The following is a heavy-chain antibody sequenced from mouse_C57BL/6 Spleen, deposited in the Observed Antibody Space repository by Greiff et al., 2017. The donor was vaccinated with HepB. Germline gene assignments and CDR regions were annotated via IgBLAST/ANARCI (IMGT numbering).Heavy chain of an antibody. D-gene: IGHD2-1*01. CDR2: IYPRDGST. J-gene: IGHJ4*01. V-gene: IGHV1-78*01. Sequence: VQGVESDAELVKPGASVKISCKVSGYTFTDHTIHWMKQRPEQGLEWIGYIYPRDGSTKYNEKFKGKATLTADKSSSTAYMQLNSLTSEDSAFYFCARRSLLWYAMDYWGQGTSVTVSS. CDR3: ARRSLLWYAMDY. CDR1: GYTFTDHT.